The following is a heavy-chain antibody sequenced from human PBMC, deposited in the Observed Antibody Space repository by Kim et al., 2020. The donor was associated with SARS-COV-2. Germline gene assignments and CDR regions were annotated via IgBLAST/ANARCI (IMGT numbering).Heavy chain of an antibody. D-gene: IGHD3-3*01. CDR3: ARDIGYYDFWIPNNYGMDV. CDR1: GFTFSSYS. CDR2: ISSSSSYI. Sequence: GGSLRLSCAASGFTFSSYSMNWVRQAPGKGLEWVSSISSSSSYIYYADSVKGRFTISRDNAKNSLYLQMNSLRAEDTAVYYCARDIGYYDFWIPNNYGMDVWGQGTTVTVSS. J-gene: IGHJ6*02. V-gene: IGHV3-21*01.